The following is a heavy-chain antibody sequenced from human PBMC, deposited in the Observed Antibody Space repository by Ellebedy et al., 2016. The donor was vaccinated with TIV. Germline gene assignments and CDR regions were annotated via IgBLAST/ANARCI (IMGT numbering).Heavy chain of an antibody. J-gene: IGHJ4*02. CDR1: GFTFRSYA. CDR3: AKVALPGLPVSVDY. V-gene: IGHV3-23*01. Sequence: PGGSLRLSCAASGFTFRSYAMSWVRQAPGKGLEWVSSITNTGTITYYADSVKGRFTLSRDNSKNTLFLQMNRLRADDTALYYCAKVALPGLPVSVDYWGQGALVTVSS. D-gene: IGHD6-19*01. CDR2: ITNTGTIT.